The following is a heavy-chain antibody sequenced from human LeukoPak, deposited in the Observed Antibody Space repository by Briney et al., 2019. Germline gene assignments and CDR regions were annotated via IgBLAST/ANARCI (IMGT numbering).Heavy chain of an antibody. Sequence: SETLSPTCAVYGGSFSGYYWSWIRQPPGKGLEWIGEINHSGSTNYNPSLRSRVTISVDTSKNQFSLKLSSVTAADTAAYYCARGQDGSGSNYYGMDVWGQGTTVTVSS. D-gene: IGHD3-10*01. V-gene: IGHV4-34*01. J-gene: IGHJ6*02. CDR1: GGSFSGYY. CDR3: ARGQDGSGSNYYGMDV. CDR2: INHSGST.